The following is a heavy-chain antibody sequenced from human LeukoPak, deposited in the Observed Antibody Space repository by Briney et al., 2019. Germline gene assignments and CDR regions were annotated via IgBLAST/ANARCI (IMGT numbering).Heavy chain of an antibody. V-gene: IGHV3-21*01. J-gene: IGHJ6*03. CDR1: GFTFGDYT. CDR3: ARSYSSSSWDYYYYYMDV. CDR2: ISSSSSYI. Sequence: GGSLRLSCAASGFTFGDYTMNWVRQAPGKGLEWVSSISSSSSYIYYADSVKGRFTISRDNAKNSLYLQMNSLRAEDTAVYYCARSYSSSSWDYYYYYMDVWGKGTTVTVSS. D-gene: IGHD6-6*01.